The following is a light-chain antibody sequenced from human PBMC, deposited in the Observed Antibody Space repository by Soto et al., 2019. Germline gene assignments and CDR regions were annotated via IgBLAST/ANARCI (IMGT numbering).Light chain of an antibody. Sequence: EIMLSQSPGTLSLSPGERATLSCRASQSVSSSYLAWYQQKPGQAPRLLIYGASYRAVGIPDRFIGIGSGTDFSLTISRLEPEDFAVYYCQQYGNSPLITFGQRTRLE. V-gene: IGKV3-20*01. CDR2: GAS. CDR1: QSVSSSY. CDR3: QQYGNSPLIT. J-gene: IGKJ5*01.